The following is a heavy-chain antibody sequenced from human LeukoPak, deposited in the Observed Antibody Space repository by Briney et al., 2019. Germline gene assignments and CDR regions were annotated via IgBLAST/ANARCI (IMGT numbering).Heavy chain of an antibody. V-gene: IGHV3-21*01. Sequence: GGSLRLSCAASGFTFSSYSMNWVRQAPGKGLEWVSSISSSSSYIYYADSVKGRFTISRDNAKNPLYLQMNSLRAEDTAVYYCARVRGYSSSCPDYWGQGTLVTVSS. CDR3: ARVRGYSSSCPDY. CDR2: ISSSSSYI. CDR1: GFTFSSYS. D-gene: IGHD6-13*01. J-gene: IGHJ4*02.